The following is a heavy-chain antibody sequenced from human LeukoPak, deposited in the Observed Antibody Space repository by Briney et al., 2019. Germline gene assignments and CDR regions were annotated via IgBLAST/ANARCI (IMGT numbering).Heavy chain of an antibody. V-gene: IGHV4-34*01. J-gene: IGHJ6*03. CDR3: ARGASWSYYYYYMDV. D-gene: IGHD2-2*01. CDR2: INHSGST. CDR1: GGSFSGYY. Sequence: SETLSLTCAVYGGSFSGYYWSWIRQPPGKGLEWIGGINHSGSTNYNPSLKSRVTISVDTSKNQFSLKLSSVTAADTAVYYCARGASWSYYYYYMDVWGKGTTVTVSS.